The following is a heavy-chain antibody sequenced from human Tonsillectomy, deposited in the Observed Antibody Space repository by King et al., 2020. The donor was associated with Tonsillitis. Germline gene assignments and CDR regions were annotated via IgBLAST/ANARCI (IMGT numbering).Heavy chain of an antibody. CDR3: VKDLPGRYSISWIPFDY. J-gene: IGHJ4*02. CDR2: ISSSGGIT. V-gene: IGHV3-23*04. CDR1: GFTFDSYA. Sequence: VQLVESGGALVQPGGSLRLSCAASGFTFDSYAMSWVRQDPGKGLDWVSFISSSGGITHYADSVKGRFTISRDNSKNTLYLQMNGLRAEDTAVYYCVKDLPGRYSISWIPFDYWGQGTLVTVSS. D-gene: IGHD6-13*01.